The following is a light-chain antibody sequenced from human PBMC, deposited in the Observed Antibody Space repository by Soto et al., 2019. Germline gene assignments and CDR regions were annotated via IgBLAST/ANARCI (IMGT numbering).Light chain of an antibody. CDR3: QHRSNWPPLT. CDR2: DAS. CDR1: QSVSSY. J-gene: IGKJ4*01. Sequence: EIVLTQSPATLSLSPGERATLSCRASQSVSSYLAWYQQKPGQAPRLLIYDASNRATGIPARFIGSGSGTDFPLTISSLEPEDFAVYYCQHRSNWPPLTFGGGTKVEIK. V-gene: IGKV3-11*01.